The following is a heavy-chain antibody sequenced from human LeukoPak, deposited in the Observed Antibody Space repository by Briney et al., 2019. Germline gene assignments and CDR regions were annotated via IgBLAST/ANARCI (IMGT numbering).Heavy chain of an antibody. D-gene: IGHD3-3*01. J-gene: IGHJ4*02. Sequence: SETLSLTCTVSGGSISSYYWSWIRQPAGKGLEWIVRIYTSGSTNYTPSLKSRVTMSVDTSKNQYSLKLSSVTAADTAVYYCARVPYYDFWSGYFPDYWGQGTLVTVSS. CDR2: IYTSGST. V-gene: IGHV4-4*07. CDR1: GGSISSYY. CDR3: ARVPYYDFWSGYFPDY.